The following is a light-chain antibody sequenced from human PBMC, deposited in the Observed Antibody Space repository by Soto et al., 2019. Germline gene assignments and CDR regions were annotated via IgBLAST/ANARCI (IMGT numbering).Light chain of an antibody. J-gene: IGKJ4*01. CDR2: GAS. Sequence: EIVLTQSPGTLSLSPGERATLSCRASQSVSSSYLAWYQQKPGQAPRLLIYGASSRATGIPDRFSGSGSGTDFTLTISRLEPEDFAVYYCWQYGSSAPLTLGGGTKVEIK. CDR3: WQYGSSAPLT. V-gene: IGKV3-20*01. CDR1: QSVSSSY.